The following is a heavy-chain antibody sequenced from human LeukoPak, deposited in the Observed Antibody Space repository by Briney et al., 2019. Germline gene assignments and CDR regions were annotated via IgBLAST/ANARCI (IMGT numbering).Heavy chain of an antibody. D-gene: IGHD1-26*01. CDR1: GGSLISHY. CDR2: IYDFGST. V-gene: IGHV4-59*11. J-gene: IGHJ4*02. CDR3: AGAVGALLTWAF. Sequence: SETLSLTCTVSGGSLISHYWSWLRQTPGKGLEWIGYIYDFGSTDYNPSLKSRVTMSVDTSKNEFSLKLSSVTAADTAVYYCAGAVGALLTWAFWGQGTLVTASS.